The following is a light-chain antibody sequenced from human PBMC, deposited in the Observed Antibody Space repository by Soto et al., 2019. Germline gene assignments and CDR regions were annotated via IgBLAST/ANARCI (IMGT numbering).Light chain of an antibody. Sequence: QSVLTQPPSVSGAPGQRVALSCTGSTSNIGAGYYVHWYQHLPGTAPKLLIYGNNNRPSGVPDRFSGSRSAIAASLAITGLQAEDEGDYYCQSYDTYLGVIFGGGTQLTVL. CDR3: QSYDTYLGVI. CDR1: TSNIGAGYY. CDR2: GNN. J-gene: IGLJ2*01. V-gene: IGLV1-40*01.